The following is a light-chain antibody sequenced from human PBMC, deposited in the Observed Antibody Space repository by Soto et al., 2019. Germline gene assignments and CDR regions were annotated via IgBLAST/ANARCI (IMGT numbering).Light chain of an antibody. V-gene: IGKV1-5*03. CDR3: QQYQSSPWT. J-gene: IGKJ1*01. CDR1: QRVSGW. CDR2: KSF. Sequence: DIQMTQSPSTLSASLGDRVTITCRASQRVSGWLAWFQQKPGRAPKLLIYKSFTLETGVPSRFSGAGYETEFALTVTSLQPDDFATYFCQQYQSSPWTFGNGT.